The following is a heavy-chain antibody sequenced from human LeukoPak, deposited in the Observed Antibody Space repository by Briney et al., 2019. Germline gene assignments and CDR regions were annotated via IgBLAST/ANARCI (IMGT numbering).Heavy chain of an antibody. D-gene: IGHD2-2*01. CDR3: ARICISNSCQADS. Sequence: SETLSLTCSVSGGSISSSSHYWGWIRQPPGKGLEWIGSISYSGSTYNNPSLKSRVTMFVDTSQKQFSLKLSSVTAADTAVYYCARICISNSCQADSWGQGTLVTVSS. CDR2: ISYSGST. V-gene: IGHV4-39*01. J-gene: IGHJ4*02. CDR1: GGSISSSSHY.